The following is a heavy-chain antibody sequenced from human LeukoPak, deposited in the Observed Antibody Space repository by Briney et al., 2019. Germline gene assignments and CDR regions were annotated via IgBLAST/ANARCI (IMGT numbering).Heavy chain of an antibody. D-gene: IGHD2-2*01. V-gene: IGHV3-15*01. CDR1: GFKFNGYA. J-gene: IGHJ4*02. CDR3: TTDSHGRYCSSTSCYGADY. CDR2: IKSKTDGGTT. Sequence: GGSLRLSCAASGFKFNGYAMSWVRQAPGKGLEWVGRIKSKTDGGTTDYAAPVKGRFTISRDDSKNTLYLQMNSLKTEDTAVYYCTTDSHGRYCSSTSCYGADYWGQGTLVTVSS.